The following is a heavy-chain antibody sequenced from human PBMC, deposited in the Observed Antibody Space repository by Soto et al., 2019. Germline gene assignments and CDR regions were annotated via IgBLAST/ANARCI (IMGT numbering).Heavy chain of an antibody. V-gene: IGHV3-48*03. D-gene: IGHD1-26*01. J-gene: IGHJ5*02. Sequence: PGGSLRLSCAGSGFSFSSYEMNWVRQAPGKGLEWVSYISSSGSDTYYADSVKARFTISRDNARNSLYLQMTRLRAEDTAIYYCPILSGRYGVDPWVQGTLVTVSS. CDR2: ISSSGSDT. CDR1: GFSFSSYE. CDR3: PILSGRYGVDP.